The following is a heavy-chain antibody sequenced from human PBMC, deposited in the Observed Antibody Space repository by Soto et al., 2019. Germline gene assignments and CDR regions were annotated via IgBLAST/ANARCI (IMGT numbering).Heavy chain of an antibody. CDR3: VKDKMDYGIFDS. Sequence: QVHLVESGGGVVQPGRSQRLSCAASGFTFSSYGMHWVRQAPGKGLEWVAFISYDATNKYYADSVRGRFTISRDNSKNTLNLQLNSLRVEDTALYYCVKDKMDYGIFDSWGQGTLVTVSS. V-gene: IGHV3-30*18. CDR1: GFTFSSYG. J-gene: IGHJ4*02. CDR2: ISYDATNK. D-gene: IGHD4-17*01.